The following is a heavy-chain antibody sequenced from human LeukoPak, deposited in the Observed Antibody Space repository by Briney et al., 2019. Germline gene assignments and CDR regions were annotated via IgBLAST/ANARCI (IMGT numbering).Heavy chain of an antibody. Sequence: ASVKVSCKASGYTFTSYGISWVRQAPGRGREWMGWISSYKCNTNYAQKLQGRVTMNTDTSTSTAYMELRSLRSDDTAVYYCARDGYQPLDVTYFQHWGQGTLVSVSS. CDR3: ARDGYQPLDVTYFQH. V-gene: IGHV1-18*01. J-gene: IGHJ1*01. CDR1: GYTFTSYG. D-gene: IGHD2-2*01. CDR2: ISSYKCNT.